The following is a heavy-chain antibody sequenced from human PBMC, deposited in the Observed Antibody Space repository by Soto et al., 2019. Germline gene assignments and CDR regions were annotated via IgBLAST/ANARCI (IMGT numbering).Heavy chain of an antibody. Sequence: EVQLLESGGGLVQPGGSLRLSCAASGFTFSSYAMSWVRQAPGKGLEWVSAISGSGGSTYYADSVKGRFTISRDNSKNTLYLQMNSLRAEVSAVYYCAKDSGRSGGSNFRYWGQGTLVTVSS. CDR3: AKDSGRSGGSNFRY. CDR2: ISGSGGST. V-gene: IGHV3-23*01. CDR1: GFTFSSYA. D-gene: IGHD2-15*01. J-gene: IGHJ4*02.